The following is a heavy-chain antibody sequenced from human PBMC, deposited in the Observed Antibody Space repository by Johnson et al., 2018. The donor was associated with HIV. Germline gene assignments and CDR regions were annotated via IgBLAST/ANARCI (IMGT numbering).Heavy chain of an antibody. V-gene: IGHV3-30*01. CDR3: AREAITGSKIDAFDI. J-gene: IGHJ3*02. Sequence: VQLVESGGAFVKPGGSLRLSCVASGFTFSHAWMSWVRQAPGKGLEWVAVISYDGSDKDYADSVKGRFTISRDNSKNTLYLQMNSLRAEDTAVYYCAREAITGSKIDAFDISGQGTMVTVSS. D-gene: IGHD2-15*01. CDR1: GFTFSHAW. CDR2: ISYDGSDK.